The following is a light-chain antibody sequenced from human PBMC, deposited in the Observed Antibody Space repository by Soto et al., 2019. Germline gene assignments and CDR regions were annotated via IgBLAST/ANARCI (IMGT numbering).Light chain of an antibody. CDR1: SSDVGGYNY. J-gene: IGLJ1*01. CDR2: DVS. Sequence: QSVLTQPASVSGSPGQSITISCTGTSSDVGGYNYVSWYQQHPGKAPKLMIYDVSNRPSGVSNRFSGSKSGNTSSLTISGLQAEYEADYYCSSYTSISTLVFGTGTKLTVL. V-gene: IGLV2-14*01. CDR3: SSYTSISTLV.